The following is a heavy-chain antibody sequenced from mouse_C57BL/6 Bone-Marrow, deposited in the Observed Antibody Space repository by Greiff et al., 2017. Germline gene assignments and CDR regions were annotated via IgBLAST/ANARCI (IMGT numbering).Heavy chain of an antibody. CDR1: GFTFSSYA. CDR3: ARGNYYGSIIDY. Sequence: DVMLVESGGGLVKPGGSLKLSCAASGFTFSSYAMSWVRQTPEKRLEWVATISDGGSYTYYPDNVKGRFTISRDNATNNLYLQMSHLKTEDTAMYECARGNYYGSIIDYWGQGTTLTVSA. V-gene: IGHV5-4*03. D-gene: IGHD1-1*01. CDR2: ISDGGSYT. J-gene: IGHJ2*01.